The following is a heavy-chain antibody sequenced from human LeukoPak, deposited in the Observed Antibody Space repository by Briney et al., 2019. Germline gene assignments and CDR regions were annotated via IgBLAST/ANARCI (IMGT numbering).Heavy chain of an antibody. J-gene: IGHJ3*02. CDR1: GFTFSSYS. CDR3: ARKRSPGAFDI. V-gene: IGHV3-21*01. Sequence: GGSLRLSCATSGFTFSSYSMTWVRQAPGKGLDWVSSINSYSSDIYYADSVKGRSTISRDNAKNSLYLQMDSLRAEDTAVYYCARKRSPGAFDIWGQGTMVTVSS. CDR2: INSYSSDI.